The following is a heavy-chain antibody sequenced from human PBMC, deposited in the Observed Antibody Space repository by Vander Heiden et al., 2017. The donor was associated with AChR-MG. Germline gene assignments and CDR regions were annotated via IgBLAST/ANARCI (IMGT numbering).Heavy chain of an antibody. Sequence: QVQLQQWGAGLSKPSETLFLTCAVYGVSFSGYYWSWIRQPPGKGLEWIGEIKHSGSTNYNPSLKSRVTISVDTSKNQFSLKLSSVTAADTAVYYCASFKNGWSHLGDYYYGMDVWGQGTTVTVSS. CDR1: GVSFSGYY. V-gene: IGHV4-34*01. J-gene: IGHJ6*02. CDR2: IKHSGST. CDR3: ASFKNGWSHLGDYYYGMDV. D-gene: IGHD2-15*01.